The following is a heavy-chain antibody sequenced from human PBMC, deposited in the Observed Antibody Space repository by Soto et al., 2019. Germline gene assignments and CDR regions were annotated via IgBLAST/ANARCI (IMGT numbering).Heavy chain of an antibody. CDR3: ARSSGGNFGIIIEGSNWFDP. J-gene: IGHJ5*02. CDR2: INPHGGST. D-gene: IGHD3-3*01. V-gene: IGHV1-46*01. Sequence: QVQLVQSGAEVKRPGASVKVSCKAPGDTFTSYYLNWVRQAPGQGLEWMGVINPHGGSTKYAQKFQGRINMTRDTSRSTVYMELSSLRSDETAIYYCARSSGGNFGIIIEGSNWFDPWGQGTLVTVSS. CDR1: GDTFTSYY.